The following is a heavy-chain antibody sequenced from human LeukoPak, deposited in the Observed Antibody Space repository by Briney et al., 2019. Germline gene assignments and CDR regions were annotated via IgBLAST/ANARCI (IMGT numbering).Heavy chain of an antibody. CDR2: INHSGST. CDR1: GGSFSGYY. CDR3: ARGDYYDSSGYYYAAFDI. Sequence: SETLSLTCAVYGGSFSGYYWSWIRQPPGKGLEWIGEINHSGSTNYNPSLKSRVTISVDTSKNQFSLKPSSVTAADTAVYYCARGDYYDSSGYYYAAFDIWGQGTMVTVSS. V-gene: IGHV4-34*01. D-gene: IGHD3-22*01. J-gene: IGHJ3*02.